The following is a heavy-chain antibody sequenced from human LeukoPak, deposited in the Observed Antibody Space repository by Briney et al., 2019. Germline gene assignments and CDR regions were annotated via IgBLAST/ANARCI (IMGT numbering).Heavy chain of an antibody. D-gene: IGHD2-15*01. CDR2: IYHSGST. CDR3: GGGFCSGGTCHLLDY. V-gene: IGHV4-30-2*01. Sequence: PSQTLSLTCGVSGGSISSGGYAWSWLRQPPGKGLEWIGYIYHSGSTYYNPSLKSRVTISLDRSKNQFPLRLSSVTAADTAVYYCGGGFCSGGTCHLLDYWGQGTLVTVSS. J-gene: IGHJ4*02. CDR1: GGSISSGGYA.